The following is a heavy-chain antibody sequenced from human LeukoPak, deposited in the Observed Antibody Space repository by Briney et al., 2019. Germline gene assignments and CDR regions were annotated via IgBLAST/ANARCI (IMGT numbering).Heavy chain of an antibody. D-gene: IGHD6-19*01. Sequence: PSETLSLTCTVSGVSISNSSYYWGWIRQPPGKGLEWIGSIYYSGSTFYNPSLKSRLTISVETSKNDFSLKLTSVTAADMAIYFCAADPRSGWYSRFDPWGQGILVTVSS. J-gene: IGHJ5*02. CDR3: AADPRSGWYSRFDP. V-gene: IGHV4-39*02. CDR2: IYYSGST. CDR1: GVSISNSSYY.